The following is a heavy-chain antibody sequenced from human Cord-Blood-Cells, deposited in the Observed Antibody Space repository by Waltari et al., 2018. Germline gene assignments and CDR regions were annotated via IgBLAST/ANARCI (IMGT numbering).Heavy chain of an antibody. CDR1: GGSISSYY. Sequence: QVQLQASGPGLVKPSETLSLTCTVSGGSISSYYWSWIRQPPGKGLEWIGYINYSGSTNYTPRLKGRVTISADTSKNQCSLKLSAVTAADAAVDYCARRAARHDFDYWGQGTLVTVSS. J-gene: IGHJ4*02. D-gene: IGHD6-6*01. CDR2: INYSGST. CDR3: ARRAARHDFDY. V-gene: IGHV4-59*01.